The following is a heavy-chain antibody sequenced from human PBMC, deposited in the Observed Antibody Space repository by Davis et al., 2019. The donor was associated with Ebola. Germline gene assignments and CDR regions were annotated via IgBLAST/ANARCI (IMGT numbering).Heavy chain of an antibody. CDR1: GFSFDVYG. CDR3: STASAGTY. D-gene: IGHD6-13*01. CDR2: INYNGANT. J-gene: IGHJ4*02. Sequence: GESLKISCAASGFSFDVYGMSWVRQVPGKGLEWVSGINYNGANTAYADSVKGRFTISRDNSKNTLYLQMNSLRVEDTAVYYCSTASAGTYWGQGALVTVSS. V-gene: IGHV3-20*04.